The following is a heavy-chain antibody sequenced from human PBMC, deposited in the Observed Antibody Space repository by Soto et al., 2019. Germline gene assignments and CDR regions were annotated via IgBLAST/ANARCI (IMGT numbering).Heavy chain of an antibody. D-gene: IGHD2-2*01. V-gene: IGHV3-33*01. CDR2: IWYDGDNK. CDR1: GFTFSNYG. CDR3: ARAYASSWSWFDP. J-gene: IGHJ5*02. Sequence: QVQLVESGGGVVQPGRSLRLSCAASGFTFSNYGMHWVRQAPGKGLEWVALIWYDGDNKYYADSVRGRFTISRDNSKNALYLHMDSLRAEATAVYYCARAYASSWSWFDPWGQGTLVTVSS.